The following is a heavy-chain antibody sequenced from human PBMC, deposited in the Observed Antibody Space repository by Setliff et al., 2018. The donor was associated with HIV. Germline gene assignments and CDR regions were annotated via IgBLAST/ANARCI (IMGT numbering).Heavy chain of an antibody. V-gene: IGHV4-4*09. CDR1: GGSISSYY. CDR3: AGQTWEYYDTLTGYYRSPKNFDS. J-gene: IGHJ4*02. D-gene: IGHD3-9*01. Sequence: PSETLSLTCTVSGGSISSYYWSWMRQPPGKGLEWIGYIFTSGSTNYNPSLKSRVTISMDTSKNQFSLKLSSVTAADTAVYYCAGQTWEYYDTLTGYYRSPKNFDSWGQGTLVTVSS. CDR2: IFTSGST.